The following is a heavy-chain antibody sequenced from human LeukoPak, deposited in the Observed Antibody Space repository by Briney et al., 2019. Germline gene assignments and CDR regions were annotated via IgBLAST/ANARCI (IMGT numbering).Heavy chain of an antibody. D-gene: IGHD2-2*01. CDR3: VRGCSSTSCYPFDY. J-gene: IGHJ4*02. V-gene: IGHV1-24*01. CDR2: FDPEDGET. Sequence: ASVKVSCKVSGYTLTELSMHWVRQAPGKGLEWMGGFDPEDGETIYAQKFQGRVTMTEDTSTDTAYMELSSLRAEDTAVYYCVRGCSSTSCYPFDYWGQGTLVTVSS. CDR1: GYTLTELS.